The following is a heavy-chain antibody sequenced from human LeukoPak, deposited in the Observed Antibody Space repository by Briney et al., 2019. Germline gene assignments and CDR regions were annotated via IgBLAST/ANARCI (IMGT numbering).Heavy chain of an antibody. Sequence: GGSLRLSCAASGFTFDDYAMHWVRQAPGKGLEWVSLISGDGDSTYYADSVKGRFTISRDNSKNSLYLQVNSLRIEDTALYYCAKDRVPFDWLSTLDYWGQGTLVTVSS. D-gene: IGHD3-9*01. CDR1: GFTFDDYA. CDR2: ISGDGDST. CDR3: AKDRVPFDWLSTLDY. J-gene: IGHJ4*02. V-gene: IGHV3-43*02.